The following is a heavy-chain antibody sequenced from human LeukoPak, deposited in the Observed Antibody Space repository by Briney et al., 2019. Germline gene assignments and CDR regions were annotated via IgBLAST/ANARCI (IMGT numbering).Heavy chain of an antibody. J-gene: IGHJ3*02. CDR2: ISRSASS. V-gene: IGHV4-59*01. CDR1: GGSTSSYY. CDR3: ARTMVRGVISADAFDI. Sequence: SETLSLTCTVSGGSTSSYYWAWIRQSPGKGLEWIAYISRSASSSTGYNPSLKSRVTISVDTSKNQFSLKMRSVTAADTAVYYCARTMVRGVISADAFDIWGQGTMITVSS. D-gene: IGHD3-10*01.